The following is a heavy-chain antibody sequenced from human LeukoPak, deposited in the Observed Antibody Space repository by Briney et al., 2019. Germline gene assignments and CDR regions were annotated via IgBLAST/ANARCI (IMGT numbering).Heavy chain of an antibody. CDR3: ATQVGQQLVKNAFDI. J-gene: IGHJ3*02. D-gene: IGHD6-13*01. CDR1: GGSISSYY. Sequence: SETLSLTCTVSGGSISSYYWSWIRQPPGKGLEWIGYIYYSGSTNYNPSLKSRVTISVDTSKNQFSLKLSSVTAADTAVYYCATQVGQQLVKNAFDIWGQGTMVTVSS. CDR2: IYYSGST. V-gene: IGHV4-59*01.